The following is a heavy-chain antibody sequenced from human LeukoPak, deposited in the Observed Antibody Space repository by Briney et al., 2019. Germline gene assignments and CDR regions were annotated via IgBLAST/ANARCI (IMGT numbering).Heavy chain of an antibody. V-gene: IGHV3-23*01. CDR1: GFTFSSYA. J-gene: IGHJ4*02. CDR3: ARVLVFGVVAFDY. D-gene: IGHD3-3*01. Sequence: PGGSLRLSCAASGFTFSSYAMSWVRQAPGKGLEWVSAFSGSGGDTYYADSVKGRFTISRDNAKNSLYLQMNSLRAEDTAVYYCARVLVFGVVAFDYWGQGTLVTVSS. CDR2: FSGSGGDT.